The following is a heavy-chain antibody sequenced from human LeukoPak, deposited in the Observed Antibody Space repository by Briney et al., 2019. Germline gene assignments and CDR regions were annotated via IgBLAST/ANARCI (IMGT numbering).Heavy chain of an antibody. Sequence: GGSLRLSCAASGFTFDDYAMHWVRQAPGKGLEWVSGISWNSGSIGYADSVKGRFTISRDNAKNSLYLQMNSLRAEDTAVYYCAKDGSSGSSATYYYYGMDVWGQGTTVTVSS. CDR1: GFTFDDYA. CDR3: AKDGSSGSSATYYYYGMDV. J-gene: IGHJ6*02. D-gene: IGHD6-19*01. V-gene: IGHV3-9*01. CDR2: ISWNSGSI.